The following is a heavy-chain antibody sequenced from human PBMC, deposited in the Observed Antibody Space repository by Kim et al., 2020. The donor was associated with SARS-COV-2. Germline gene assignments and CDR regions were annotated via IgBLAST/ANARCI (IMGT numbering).Heavy chain of an antibody. CDR3: ARVGQWLFSHFDY. D-gene: IGHD6-19*01. CDR2: ISYDGSNK. V-gene: IGHV3-30*04. CDR1: GFTFSSYA. Sequence: GGSLRLSCAASGFTFSSYAMHWVRQAPGKGLEWVAVISYDGSNKYYADSVKGRFTISRDNSKNTLYLQMNSLRAEDTAVYYCARVGQWLFSHFDYWGQGT. J-gene: IGHJ4*02.